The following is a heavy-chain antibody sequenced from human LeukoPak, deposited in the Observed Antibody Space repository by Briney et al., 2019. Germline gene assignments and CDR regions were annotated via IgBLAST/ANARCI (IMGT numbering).Heavy chain of an antibody. D-gene: IGHD3-10*01. CDR3: ARHLPYYYGPGSPGMDV. CDR2: VYYSGTT. J-gene: IGHJ6*04. V-gene: IGHV4-39*01. Sequence: PSETLSLTCTVFGGSFSSGSNYWGWIRQPPGKGLEWIGSVYYSGTTYYNPSLKSRVTIYVDTSKNQFSLNLSSVTAADTAVYYCARHLPYYYGPGSPGMDVWGRGTTVTVSS. CDR1: GGSFSSGSNY.